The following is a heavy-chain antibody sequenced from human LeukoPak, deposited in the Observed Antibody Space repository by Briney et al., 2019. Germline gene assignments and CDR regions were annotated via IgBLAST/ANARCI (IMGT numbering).Heavy chain of an antibody. CDR2: IYYSGST. Sequence: KPSETLSLTCAVSGGSISSSDWWTWVRQPPGKGLEWIGSIYYSGSTYYNPSLKSRVTISVDTSKNQFSLKLSSVTAADTAVFYCARGPYGSGSYGYWGQGTLVTVSS. CDR3: ARGPYGSGSYGY. D-gene: IGHD3-10*01. J-gene: IGHJ4*02. CDR1: GGSISSSDW. V-gene: IGHV4-4*02.